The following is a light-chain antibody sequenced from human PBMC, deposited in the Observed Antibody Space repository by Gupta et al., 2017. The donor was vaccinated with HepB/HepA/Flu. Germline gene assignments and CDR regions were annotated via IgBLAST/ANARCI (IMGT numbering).Light chain of an antibody. CDR2: DVS. Sequence: QSALTQPASGSGSPGPSIPISCTGTSSDVGGYNYVSWYQQHPGKAPKLMIYDVSNRPSGVSNRFSGSKSGNTASLTISGLQAEDEADYYCSSYTSSSTPVVFGGGTKLTVL. CDR1: SSDVGGYNY. CDR3: SSYTSSSTPVV. J-gene: IGLJ2*01. V-gene: IGLV2-14*01.